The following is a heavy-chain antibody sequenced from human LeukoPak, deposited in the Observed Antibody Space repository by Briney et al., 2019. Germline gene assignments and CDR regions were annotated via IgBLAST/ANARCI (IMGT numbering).Heavy chain of an antibody. D-gene: IGHD3-10*01. J-gene: IGHJ4*02. CDR2: INHSGST. V-gene: IGHV4-34*01. CDR1: GGSFSGYY. Sequence: SETLSLTCAVYGGSFSGYYWSWIRQPPGKGLEWIGEINHSGSTNYNPSLKSRVTISVDTSKKQFSLKLSSVTAADTAVYYCARVWRVVRGAVDYWGQGTLVTVSS. CDR3: ARVWRVVRGAVDY.